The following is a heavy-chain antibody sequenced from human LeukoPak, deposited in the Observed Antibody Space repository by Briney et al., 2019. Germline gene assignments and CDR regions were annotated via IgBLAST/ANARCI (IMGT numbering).Heavy chain of an antibody. CDR1: GFTFSSYS. CDR3: ARDGYSSSSQYYYYYGMDV. Sequence: GGSLRLSCPASGFTFSSYSMNWVRQAPGKGLEWVSSISSSSSYIYYADSVKGRFTISRDNAKNSLYLQMNSLRAEDTAVYYCARDGYSSSSQYYYYYGMDVWGQGTTVTVSS. CDR2: ISSSSSYI. J-gene: IGHJ6*02. D-gene: IGHD6-13*01. V-gene: IGHV3-21*01.